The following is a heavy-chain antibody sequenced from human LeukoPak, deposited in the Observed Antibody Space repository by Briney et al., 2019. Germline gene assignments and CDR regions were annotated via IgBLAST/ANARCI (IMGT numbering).Heavy chain of an antibody. D-gene: IGHD3-16*02. CDR3: ARDYDYVWGSYRFGDAFDI. CDR1: GGTFSSYA. CDR2: ISAYNGNT. V-gene: IGHV1-18*01. J-gene: IGHJ3*02. Sequence: GASVKVSCKTSGGTFSSYAISWVRQAPGQGLEWMGWISAYNGNTNYAQKLQGRVTMTTDTSTSTAYMELRSLRSDDTAVYYCARDYDYVWGSYRFGDAFDIWGQGTMVTVSS.